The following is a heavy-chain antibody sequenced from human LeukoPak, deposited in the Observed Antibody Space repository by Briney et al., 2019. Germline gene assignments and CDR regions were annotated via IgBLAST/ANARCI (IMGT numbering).Heavy chain of an antibody. V-gene: IGHV3-21*01. D-gene: IGHD3-3*01. Sequence: PGGSLRLSCAASGFTFSSYSMNWVRQAPGKGLEWVSSISSSSSYIYYADSVKSRFTISRDNAKNSLYLQMNSLRAEDTAVYYCARDRVRFLEWSDAFDIWGQGTMVTVSS. CDR2: ISSSSSYI. J-gene: IGHJ3*02. CDR3: ARDRVRFLEWSDAFDI. CDR1: GFTFSSYS.